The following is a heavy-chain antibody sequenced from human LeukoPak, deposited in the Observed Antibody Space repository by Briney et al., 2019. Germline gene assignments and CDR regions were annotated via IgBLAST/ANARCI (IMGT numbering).Heavy chain of an antibody. CDR1: GFTFSSYW. J-gene: IGHJ6*03. D-gene: IGHD4-11*01. V-gene: IGHV3-7*01. CDR2: IKQDGSEK. CDR3: ARQHAYSNYYYYYYYMDV. Sequence: GGSLRLSCAASGFTFSSYWMSWVRQAPGKVLEWVANIKQDGSEKYYVDSVKGRFTISRDNAKNSLYLQMNSLRAEDTAVYYRARQHAYSNYYYYYYYMDVWGKGTTVTVSS.